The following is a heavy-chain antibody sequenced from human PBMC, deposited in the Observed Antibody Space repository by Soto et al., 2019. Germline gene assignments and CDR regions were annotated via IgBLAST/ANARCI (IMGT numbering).Heavy chain of an antibody. CDR3: ARGGYYDSSGSRNYHYYGMNV. D-gene: IGHD3-22*01. J-gene: IGHJ6*02. CDR1: GYTFTSYD. V-gene: IGHV1-18*01. Sequence: ASVKVSCKASGYTFTSYDMHWVRQAPGQRLEWMGWINAYDDNTKYAQTLQGRVSMSTDTSTNTAYMELRSLRSDDTAMYYCARGGYYDSSGSRNYHYYGMNVWGQGTTVTVSS. CDR2: INAYDDNT.